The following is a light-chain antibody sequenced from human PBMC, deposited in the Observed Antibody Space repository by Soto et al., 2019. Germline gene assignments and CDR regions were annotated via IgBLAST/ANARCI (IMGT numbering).Light chain of an antibody. CDR3: QQYYSIPFT. J-gene: IGKJ4*01. V-gene: IGKV4-1*01. CDR1: QSVLYSSNNKNY. Sequence: DIVMTQSPDSLAVSLGERATINCKSSQSVLYSSNNKNYLAWYQQKPGQPPKLLIYWASTRESGVPDRFNGSGSGTDFTLTISSLQAADVAIYYCQQYYSIPFTFGGGTKVEIK. CDR2: WAS.